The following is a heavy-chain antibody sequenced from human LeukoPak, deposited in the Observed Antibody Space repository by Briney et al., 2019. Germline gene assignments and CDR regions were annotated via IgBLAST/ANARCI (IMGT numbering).Heavy chain of an antibody. CDR3: ARASGSYSYYYYGMDV. CDR2: ISYDGSNK. CDR1: GFTFSSSG. V-gene: IGHV3-30*03. D-gene: IGHD1-26*01. J-gene: IGHJ6*02. Sequence: GRSLRLSCAASGFTFSSSGMHWVRQAPGKGLEWVAVISYDGSNKYYADSVKGRFTISRDNSKNTLYLQMNSLRAEDTAVYYCARASGSYSYYYYGMDVWGQGTTVTVSS.